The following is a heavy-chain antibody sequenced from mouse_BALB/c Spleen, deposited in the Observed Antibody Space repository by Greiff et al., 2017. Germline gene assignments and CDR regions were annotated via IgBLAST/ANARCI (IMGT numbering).Heavy chain of an antibody. J-gene: IGHJ1*01. CDR3: ARPGTTVVAGDWYFDV. Sequence: EVKLMESGGGLVQPGGSLKLSCAASGFDFSRYWMSWVRQAPGKGLEWIGEINPDSSTINYTPSLKDKFIISRDNAKNTLYLQMSKVRSEDTALYYCARPGTTVVAGDWYFDVWGAGTTVTVSS. CDR2: INPDSSTI. CDR1: GFDFSRYW. D-gene: IGHD1-1*01. V-gene: IGHV4-1*02.